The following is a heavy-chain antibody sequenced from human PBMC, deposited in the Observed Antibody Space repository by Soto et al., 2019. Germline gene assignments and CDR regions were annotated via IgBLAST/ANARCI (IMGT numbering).Heavy chain of an antibody. V-gene: IGHV1-18*04. J-gene: IGHJ4*02. CDR3: ARDLGPFPYCSGGSCYGADY. Sequence: ASVKVSCKASGYTFTSYGISWVRQAPGQGLEWMGWISAYNGNTNYAQKLQGRVTMTTDTSTSTAYVELRSLRSDDTAVYYCARDLGPFPYCSGGSCYGADYWGQGTLVTVSS. CDR2: ISAYNGNT. D-gene: IGHD2-15*01. CDR1: GYTFTSYG.